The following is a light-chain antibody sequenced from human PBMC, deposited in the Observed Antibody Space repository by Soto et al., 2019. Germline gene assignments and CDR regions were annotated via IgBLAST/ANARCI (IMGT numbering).Light chain of an antibody. CDR1: QNISSY. J-gene: IGKJ2*01. CDR3: QQSYSTPRT. Sequence: DTPLTQSPSSLSASAGDRVTITCRASQNISSYLNCYQQKPGKAPKLLIYAASSLQSGVPSRFSGSGSGTDFTLTISSLQPEDFATYYCQQSYSTPRTFGQGTKLEIK. V-gene: IGKV1-39*01. CDR2: AAS.